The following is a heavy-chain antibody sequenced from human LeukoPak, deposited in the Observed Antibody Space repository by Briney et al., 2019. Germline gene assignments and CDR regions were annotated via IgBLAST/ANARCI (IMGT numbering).Heavy chain of an antibody. J-gene: IGHJ4*02. V-gene: IGHV3-21*01. D-gene: IGHD2-2*01. CDR1: GFTFSSYS. CDR2: ISSSSSYI. Sequence: AGGSLRLSCAASGFTFSSYSMNWVRQAPGKGLEWVSSISSSSSYIYYADSVKGRFTISRDNAKNSLYLQMNSLRAEDTAAYYCARDWMSCSSTSCLGGWGQGTLVTVSS. CDR3: ARDWMSCSSTSCLGG.